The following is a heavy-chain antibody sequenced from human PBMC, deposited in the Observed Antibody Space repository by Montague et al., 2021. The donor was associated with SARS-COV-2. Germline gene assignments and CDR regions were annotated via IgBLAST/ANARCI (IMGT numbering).Heavy chain of an antibody. CDR3: AHKPAMFTASYFDY. D-gene: IGHD5-18*01. Sequence: PALVKPTQTLTLTCTFSGFSLSTSGVGVGWIRQPPGKALEWLALIYWDDDKRYSPSLKSRLTITKDTSKNQVVLTMTNMGPVDTATYYCAHKPAMFTASYFDYWGQGTLVTVSS. V-gene: IGHV2-5*02. J-gene: IGHJ4*02. CDR1: GFSLSTSGVG. CDR2: IYWDDDK.